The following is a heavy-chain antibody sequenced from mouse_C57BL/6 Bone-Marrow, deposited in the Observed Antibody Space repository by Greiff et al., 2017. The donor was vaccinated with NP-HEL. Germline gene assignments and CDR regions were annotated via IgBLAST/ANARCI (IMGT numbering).Heavy chain of an antibody. CDR3: ARFITTVVATDYAMDY. CDR2: IYPRSGNT. J-gene: IGHJ4*01. D-gene: IGHD1-1*01. Sequence: VKLVESGAELARPGASVKLSCKASGYTFTSYGISWVKQRTGQGLEWIGEIYPRSGNTYYNEKFKGKATLTADKSSSTAYMELRSLTSEDSAVYFCARFITTVVATDYAMDYWGQGTSVTVSS. V-gene: IGHV1-81*01. CDR1: GYTFTSYG.